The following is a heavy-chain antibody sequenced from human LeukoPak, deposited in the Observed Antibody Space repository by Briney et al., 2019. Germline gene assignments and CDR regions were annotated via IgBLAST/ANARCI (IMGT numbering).Heavy chain of an antibody. CDR1: GYTFTGYY. CDR2: MNPNSGNT. CDR3: ARAREVVGATRGWFDP. J-gene: IGHJ5*02. Sequence: ASVKVSCKASGYTFTGYYMHWVRQAPGQGLEWMGWMNPNSGNTGCAQKFQGRVTITRNTSISTAYMELSSLRSEDTAVYYCARAREVVGATRGWFDPWGQGTLVTVSS. D-gene: IGHD1-26*01. V-gene: IGHV1-8*03.